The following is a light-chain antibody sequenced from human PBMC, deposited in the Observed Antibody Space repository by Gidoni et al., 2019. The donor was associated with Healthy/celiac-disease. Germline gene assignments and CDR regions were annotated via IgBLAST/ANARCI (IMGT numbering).Light chain of an antibody. V-gene: IGKV2-28*01. J-gene: IGKJ2*01. CDR2: LGS. CDR1: QRLLHSNGYNY. Sequence: DIVMTQSPLPLPVTPGEPASISCRSSQRLLHSNGYNYLDWYLQKPGQSPQLLIHLGSNRAAGVPDRFSGSESSTDFTLNISRVEAEDVGVYYCMQALQTPYTFGQGTKLEIK. CDR3: MQALQTPYT.